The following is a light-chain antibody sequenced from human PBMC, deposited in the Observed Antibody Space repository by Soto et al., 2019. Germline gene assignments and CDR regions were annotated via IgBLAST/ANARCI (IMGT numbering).Light chain of an antibody. CDR3: QQRNNWIT. V-gene: IGKV3-11*01. J-gene: IGKJ5*01. CDR2: DAS. CDR1: QSVSSN. Sequence: EIVLTQSPVTLSLSPGERATLSCRASQSVSSNLAWYQHKPGQAPRLLISDASNRATGIPARFSGSGSGTDFTLTISSLEPEDFAVYYCQQRNNWITFGQGTRLAIK.